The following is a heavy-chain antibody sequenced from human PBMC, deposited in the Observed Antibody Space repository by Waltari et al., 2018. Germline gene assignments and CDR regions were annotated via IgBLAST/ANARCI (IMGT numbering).Heavy chain of an antibody. CDR3: ARDSWGYYYDSSGDPGSAFDI. CDR1: GYSISSGYY. J-gene: IGHJ3*02. V-gene: IGHV4-38-2*02. D-gene: IGHD3-22*01. CDR2: IYHSGST. Sequence: QVQLQESGPGLVKPSETLSLTCAVSGYSISSGYYWGWIRQPPGKGLAWIGSIYHSGSTYYNPSLKSRVTISVDTSKNQFSLKLSSVTAADTAVYYCARDSWGYYYDSSGDPGSAFDIWGQGTMVTVSS.